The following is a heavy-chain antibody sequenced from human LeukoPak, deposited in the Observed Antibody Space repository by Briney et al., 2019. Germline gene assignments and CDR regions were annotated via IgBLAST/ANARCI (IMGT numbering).Heavy chain of an antibody. CDR1: GFTFSSYA. CDR2: ISSSGSTI. Sequence: GGSLRLSCAASGFTFSSYAMSWVRQAPGKGLEWVSYISSSGSTIYYADSVKGRFTISRDNAKNSLYLQMNSLRAEDTAVYYCARDSFSSGWSVFDYWGQGTLVTVSS. V-gene: IGHV3-48*03. CDR3: ARDSFSSGWSVFDY. D-gene: IGHD6-19*01. J-gene: IGHJ4*02.